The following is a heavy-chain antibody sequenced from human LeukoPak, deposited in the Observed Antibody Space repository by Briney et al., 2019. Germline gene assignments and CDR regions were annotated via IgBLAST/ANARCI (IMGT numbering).Heavy chain of an antibody. CDR2: IKLDVSET. J-gene: IGHJ3*01. Sequence: PGGSLRLSCAASGFTFSSYWMTWVRQAPGKGLEWVANIKLDVSETYYVDSVRGRFTISRDNTKNSLYLQMDSLRAEGTAVYYCARKGNAFDFWGQGTMVTVSS. CDR3: ARKGNAFDF. V-gene: IGHV3-7*01. D-gene: IGHD3-10*01. CDR1: GFTFSSYW.